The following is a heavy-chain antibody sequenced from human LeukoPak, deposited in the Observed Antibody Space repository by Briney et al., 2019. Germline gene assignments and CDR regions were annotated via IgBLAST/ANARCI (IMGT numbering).Heavy chain of an antibody. D-gene: IGHD2-21*02. Sequence: TSETLSLTCTVSGGSISSSSYYWGWIRQPAGKGLEWIGRIYTSGSTNYNPSLKSRVTISVDTSKNQFSLKLSSVTAADTAVYYCASFEYCGGDCYSDYWGQGTLVTVSS. CDR3: ASFEYCGGDCYSDY. CDR2: IYTSGST. J-gene: IGHJ4*02. V-gene: IGHV4-61*02. CDR1: GGSISSSSYY.